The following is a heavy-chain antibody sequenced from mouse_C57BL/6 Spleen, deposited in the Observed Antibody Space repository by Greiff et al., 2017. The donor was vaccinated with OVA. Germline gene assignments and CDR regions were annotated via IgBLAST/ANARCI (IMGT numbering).Heavy chain of an antibody. CDR1: GFTFSSYA. CDR2: ISDGGSYT. D-gene: IGHD2-1*01. J-gene: IGHJ4*01. V-gene: IGHV5-4*01. CDR3: AREGGDGNYGFYAMDY. Sequence: EVKLVESGGGLVKPGGSLKLSCAASGFTFSSYAMSWVRQTPEKRLEWVATISDGGSYTYYPDNVKGRFTISRDNAKNNLYLQMSHLKSEDTAMYYCAREGGDGNYGFYAMDYWGQGTSVTVSS.